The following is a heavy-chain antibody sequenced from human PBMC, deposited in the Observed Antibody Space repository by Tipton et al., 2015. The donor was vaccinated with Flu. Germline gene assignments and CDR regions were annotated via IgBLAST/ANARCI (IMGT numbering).Heavy chain of an antibody. CDR1: GGTFSSYA. V-gene: IGHV1-69*18. J-gene: IGHJ4*02. CDR3: ASSKVNPISSSWYFDY. Sequence: QVQLVQSGPEVKKPGSSVKVSCKASGGTFSSYAISWVRQAPGQGLEWMGRIIPIFGTANYAQKFQGRVTITADESTSTAYMELSSLRSEDTAVYYCASSKVNPISSSWYFDYWGQGILVTVSS. CDR2: IIPIFGTA. D-gene: IGHD6-13*01.